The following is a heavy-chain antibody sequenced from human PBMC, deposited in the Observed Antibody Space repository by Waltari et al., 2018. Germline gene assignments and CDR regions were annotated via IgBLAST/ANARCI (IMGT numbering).Heavy chain of an antibody. CDR3: AHAVSVWGWAYFDY. Sequence: QITLKESGPTLVKPTQTLTLTCTFSGFSLSTSGVGVGWIRQPPGKALEWLALIDWNDDKRYSPSLKSRLTITKDTSKNQVVLTMTNMDPVDTATYYCAHAVSVWGWAYFDYWGQGTLVTVSS. J-gene: IGHJ4*02. CDR2: IDWNDDK. V-gene: IGHV2-5*01. CDR1: GFSLSTSGVG. D-gene: IGHD6-19*01.